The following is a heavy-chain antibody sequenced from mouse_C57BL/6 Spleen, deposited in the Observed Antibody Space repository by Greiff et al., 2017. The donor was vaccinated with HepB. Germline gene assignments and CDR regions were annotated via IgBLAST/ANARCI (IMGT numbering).Heavy chain of an antibody. V-gene: IGHV14-4*01. J-gene: IGHJ2*01. D-gene: IGHD3-2*02. CDR3: TTETAQDTYDFDY. Sequence: VQLQQSGAELVRPGASVKLSCTASGFNFKDDYMHWVKQRPEQGLEWIGWIDPENGDTEYASKFQGKATITTDTSSNTAYLQLSSLTSEDTAVYYCTTETAQDTYDFDYWGQGTTLTVSS. CDR2: IDPENGDT. CDR1: GFNFKDDY.